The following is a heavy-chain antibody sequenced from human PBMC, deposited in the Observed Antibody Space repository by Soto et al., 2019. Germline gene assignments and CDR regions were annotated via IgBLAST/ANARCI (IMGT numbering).Heavy chain of an antibody. J-gene: IGHJ6*02. CDR2: IYHSGTT. CDR3: ARDRFLSRWEYYGMDV. D-gene: IGHD6-19*01. CDR1: GYSISSGDY. V-gene: IGHV4-38-2*02. Sequence: PAETLSLTCRVSGYSISSGDYWGWIREPAGKGLEWIGTIYHSGTTYYNPSLKSRVTISVDTSKNQFSLRLSAVTAADTAVFYCARDRFLSRWEYYGMDVWGQGTTVTVSS.